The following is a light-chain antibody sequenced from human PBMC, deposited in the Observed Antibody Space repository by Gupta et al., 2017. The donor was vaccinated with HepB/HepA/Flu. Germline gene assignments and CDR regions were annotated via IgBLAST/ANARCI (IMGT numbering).Light chain of an antibody. CDR2: AAS. V-gene: IGKV1-39*01. Sequence: IQMTRSPSPFSASVGDRVTITCRASQSISSYLNWYQQKPGKAPKLLIYAASSLQSGVPSRFSGSGSGTDFTLTISSLQPEDFATYYCQQSYSTPRSFGQGTKLEIK. J-gene: IGKJ2*04. CDR1: QSISSY. CDR3: QQSYSTPRS.